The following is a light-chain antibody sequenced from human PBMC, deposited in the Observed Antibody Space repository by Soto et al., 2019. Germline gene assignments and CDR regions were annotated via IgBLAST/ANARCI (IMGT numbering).Light chain of an antibody. CDR2: GNT. CDR3: QSYDSSLSGWRV. J-gene: IGLJ3*02. Sequence: QSVLTQPPSVSGAPGQRVTISCTGSSSNIGAGYDVHWYQQVPGTAPKLLIYGNTNRPSGVPDRFSGSKSGTSASLAITGLQAEYEADYYCQSYDSSLSGWRVFGGGTKLTVL. CDR1: SSNIGAGYD. V-gene: IGLV1-40*01.